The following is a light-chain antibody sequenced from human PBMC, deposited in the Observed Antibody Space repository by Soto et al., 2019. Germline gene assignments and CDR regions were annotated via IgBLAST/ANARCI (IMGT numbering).Light chain of an antibody. Sequence: EIVLTQSPANLSLCPGERATLSCRASQSVSTSLAWYQQKPGQAPRLLIYDASNRATDIPVRFSGSGSGRDCTLSIGSHESEGFAVYYCQQRGNWPSTFGQRTKLGIK. J-gene: IGKJ2*01. CDR2: DAS. V-gene: IGKV3-11*02. CDR3: QQRGNWPST. CDR1: QSVSTS.